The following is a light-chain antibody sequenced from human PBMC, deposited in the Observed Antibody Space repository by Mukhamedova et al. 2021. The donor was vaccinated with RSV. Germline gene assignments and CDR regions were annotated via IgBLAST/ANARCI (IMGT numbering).Light chain of an antibody. J-gene: IGLJ3*02. CDR2: QDS. CDR1: KLGDKY. CDR3: QAWDSSTWV. Sequence: GQTASITCSGDKLGDKYACWYQQKPGQSPVLVIYQDSKRPSGIPERCSGSNSGNTATLTISGTQAMDEADYYCQAWDSSTWVFGG. V-gene: IGLV3-1*01.